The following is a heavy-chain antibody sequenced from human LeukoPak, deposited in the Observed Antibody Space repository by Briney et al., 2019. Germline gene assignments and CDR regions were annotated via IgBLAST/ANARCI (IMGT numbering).Heavy chain of an antibody. D-gene: IGHD2-15*01. CDR2: IIPIFGTA. V-gene: IGHV1-69*13. CDR3: ARTGENPPAATLYGMDV. CDR1: GGTFNSYG. J-gene: IGHJ6*02. Sequence: SVKVSCKASGGTFNSYGISWVRQAPGQGLEWMAGIIPIFGTANYAQKFQGRVTITADESTSTAYMELSSLRSEDTAVYYCARTGENPPAATLYGMDVWGQGTTVTVSS.